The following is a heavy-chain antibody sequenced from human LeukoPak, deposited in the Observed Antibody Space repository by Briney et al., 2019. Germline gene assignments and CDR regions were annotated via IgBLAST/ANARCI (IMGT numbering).Heavy chain of an antibody. CDR1: GFTFGSYS. V-gene: IGHV3-30-3*01. J-gene: IGHJ4*02. D-gene: IGHD6-13*01. CDR3: ARSIYSGSRIEY. Sequence: GGSLRLSCAASGFTFGSYSMHWVRQAPGKGLEWVAVTSYDENYKYYADSVKGRFTISRDNSKNTLYLQMNSLRAEDTAVYYCARSIYSGSRIEYWGQGTLVTVSS. CDR2: TSYDENYK.